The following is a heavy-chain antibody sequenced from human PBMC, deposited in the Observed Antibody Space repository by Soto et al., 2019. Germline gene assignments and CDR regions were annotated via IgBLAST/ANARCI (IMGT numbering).Heavy chain of an antibody. V-gene: IGHV1-69*04. CDR1: GGTFSTYT. J-gene: IGHJ5*02. CDR3: AGDPDSHYNDSHASSYP. CDR2: IIPIIGII. Sequence: GASVKVSCXASGGTFSTYTITWVRQAPGQGLEWMGRIIPIIGIINYAQKFQGRVTISADKFTGTAYMELTGLRSDDTAVYYCAGDPDSHYNDSHASSYPWGQGTLVTVSS. D-gene: IGHD4-4*01.